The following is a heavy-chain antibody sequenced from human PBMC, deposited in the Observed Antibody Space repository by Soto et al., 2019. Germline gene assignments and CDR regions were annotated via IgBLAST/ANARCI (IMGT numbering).Heavy chain of an antibody. V-gene: IGHV2-5*02. D-gene: IGHD1-7*01. CDR1: GFSLSTSTMG. Sequence: QITLKESGPTLVKPTQTLTLTCTFSGFSLSTSTMGVGWIRQPPGKALEWLALIYWDDDQRYSPSLKTRLTVTKDTSKNQVVLIMTNMDPVDTATYYCAHANLIPSFDFWGQGTLVTVSS. CDR2: IYWDDDQ. CDR3: AHANLIPSFDF. J-gene: IGHJ4*02.